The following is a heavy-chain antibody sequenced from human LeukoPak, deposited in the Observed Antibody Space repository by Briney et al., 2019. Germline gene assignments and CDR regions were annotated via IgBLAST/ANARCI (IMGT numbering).Heavy chain of an antibody. CDR3: ARVRYNYGDSDY. CDR2: IYHNGNS. J-gene: IGHJ4*02. D-gene: IGHD5-18*01. CDR1: GYSISSGYY. Sequence: SETLSLTGSGSGYSISSGYYWGWVRRPPGKGLEWIGTIYHNGNSYYNPSLKSRVTISVDTSKNQLSLKLSSVTAADTAVYYCARVRYNYGDSDYWGQGTLVSVSS. V-gene: IGHV4-38-2*02.